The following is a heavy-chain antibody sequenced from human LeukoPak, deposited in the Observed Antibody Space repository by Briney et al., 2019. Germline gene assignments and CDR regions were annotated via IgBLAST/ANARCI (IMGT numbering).Heavy chain of an antibody. V-gene: IGHV3-7*03. Sequence: GGSLRLSCAASGFTFSSYWMSWVRQAPGKGLEWVANIKQDGSEKYYVDSVKGRFTISRDNAKNSLYLQMNSLRAEDTAVYYCARRPTLGYHGMDVWGKGTTVTVSS. CDR2: IKQDGSEK. D-gene: IGHD3-16*01. CDR3: ARRPTLGYHGMDV. J-gene: IGHJ6*04. CDR1: GFTFSSYW.